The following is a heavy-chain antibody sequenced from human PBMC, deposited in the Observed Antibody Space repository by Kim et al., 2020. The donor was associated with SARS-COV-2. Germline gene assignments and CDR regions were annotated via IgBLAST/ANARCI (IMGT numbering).Heavy chain of an antibody. D-gene: IGHD3-16*01. CDR1: GFTFSRYW. CDR2: ISSDGSTT. V-gene: IGHV3-74*01. Sequence: GGSLRLSCAASGFTFSRYWMNWVRQAPGKGLVWVSRISSDGSTTGYADSVKGRFTISRDNAKNTLYLKMNSLRDEDTAVYYCTRGNGGTYYSYFYMDIWGKGTTVIVSS. CDR3: TRGNGGTYYSYFYMDI. J-gene: IGHJ6*03.